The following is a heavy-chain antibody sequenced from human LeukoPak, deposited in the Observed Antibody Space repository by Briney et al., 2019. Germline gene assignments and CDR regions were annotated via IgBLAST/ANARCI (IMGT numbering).Heavy chain of an antibody. D-gene: IGHD2-2*01. Sequence: SETLSLTCTVSGGSISSYYWSWIWQPPGKGLEWIGYIYYSGSTNYNPSLKSRVTISVDTSKNQFSLKLSSVTAADTAVYYCARFVVVPAAMGYYFDYWGQGTLVTVSS. J-gene: IGHJ4*02. V-gene: IGHV4-59*08. CDR3: ARFVVVPAAMGYYFDY. CDR1: GGSISSYY. CDR2: IYYSGST.